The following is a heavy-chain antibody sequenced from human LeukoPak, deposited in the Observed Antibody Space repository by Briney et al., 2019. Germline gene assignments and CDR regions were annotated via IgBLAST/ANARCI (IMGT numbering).Heavy chain of an antibody. D-gene: IGHD2-8*01. Sequence: SVKVSCKASGGTFSSHAINWVRQALGQGLERKGKIIRGLGISNYAQKFQGRVRITADKSTSTTYMGLSSLRSEDTAVYYCASARQRHCTNGVCPSLTDSWGQGTLVTVSS. CDR3: ASARQRHCTNGVCPSLTDS. CDR2: IIRGLGIS. CDR1: GGTFSSHA. V-gene: IGHV1-69*04. J-gene: IGHJ4*02.